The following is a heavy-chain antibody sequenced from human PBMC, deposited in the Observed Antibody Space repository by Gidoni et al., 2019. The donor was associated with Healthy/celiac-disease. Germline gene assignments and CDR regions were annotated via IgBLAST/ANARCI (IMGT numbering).Heavy chain of an antibody. V-gene: IGHV3-13*01. Sequence: EWVSAIGTAGDTYYPGSVKGRFTISRENAKNSLYLQMNSLRAGDTAVYYCARESDGFDPWGQGTLVTVSS. CDR2: IGTAGDT. J-gene: IGHJ5*02. CDR3: ARESDGFDP.